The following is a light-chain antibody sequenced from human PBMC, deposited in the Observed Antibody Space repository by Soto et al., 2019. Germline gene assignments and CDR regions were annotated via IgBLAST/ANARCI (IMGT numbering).Light chain of an antibody. Sequence: EIVLTQSPGTLSLSPGERATLSCRASQSVGTSLAWYQHKPGQSPRLLIHGPSIRFTGTPDRFSGSGSGTDFTLTISRLEPEDFAVYSCQHYFNSPWTFGQGTKVEIK. CDR1: QSVGTS. V-gene: IGKV3-20*01. J-gene: IGKJ1*01. CDR3: QHYFNSPWT. CDR2: GPS.